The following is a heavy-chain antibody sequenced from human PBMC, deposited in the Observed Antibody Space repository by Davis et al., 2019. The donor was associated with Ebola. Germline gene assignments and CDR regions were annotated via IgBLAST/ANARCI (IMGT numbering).Heavy chain of an antibody. Sequence: SLKISCAASGFSFGDHVMHWVRLVPGKGLEWVSGISWHSANIGYADSVKGRFTISRDNARDSLYLQMDSLRVEDTAIYYCARDAFSLSRYDTEDHWGQGTLVTVSS. CDR3: ARDAFSLSRYDTEDH. D-gene: IGHD3-9*01. CDR1: GFSFGDHV. V-gene: IGHV3-9*01. CDR2: ISWHSANI. J-gene: IGHJ4*02.